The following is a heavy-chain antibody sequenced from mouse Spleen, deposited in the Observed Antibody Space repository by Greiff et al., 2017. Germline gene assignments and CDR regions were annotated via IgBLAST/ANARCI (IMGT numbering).Heavy chain of an antibody. D-gene: IGHD6-1*01. CDR2: IYPGSGST. V-gene: IGHV1-55*01. J-gene: IGHJ1*03. CDR1: GYTFTSYW. CDR3: ARASSFYWYFDV. Sequence: VQLQQPGAELVKPGASVKMSCKASGYTFTSYWITWVKQRPGQGLEWIGDIYPGSGSTNYNEKFKSKATLTVDTSSSTAYMQLSSLTSEDSAVYYCARASSFYWYFDVWGTGTTVTVSS.